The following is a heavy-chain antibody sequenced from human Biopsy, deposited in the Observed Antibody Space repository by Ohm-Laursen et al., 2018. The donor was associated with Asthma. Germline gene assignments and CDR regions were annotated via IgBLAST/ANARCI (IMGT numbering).Heavy chain of an antibody. V-gene: IGHV3-21*01. Sequence: SLRLSCAASEVSLSSFGMNWVRQAPGKGLEWVSSISSSSSYIYYADSVKGRFTISRDNAKNSLYLQMNSLRAEDTAVYYCARVWQLATLDYWGQGTLVTVSS. J-gene: IGHJ4*02. CDR1: EVSLSSFG. D-gene: IGHD6-13*01. CDR3: ARVWQLATLDY. CDR2: ISSSSSYI.